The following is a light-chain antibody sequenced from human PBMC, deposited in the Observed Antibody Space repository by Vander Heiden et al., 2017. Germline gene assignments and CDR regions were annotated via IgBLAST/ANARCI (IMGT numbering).Light chain of an antibody. CDR1: QSITTS. CDR2: GAS. J-gene: IGKJ1*01. Sequence: DIQMAQSPSSLSAFVGDRVTITCRASQSITTSLNWYQNKPGKAPKLLISGASTLQSEVPSRFGGSGSGTDFTLTISSLQPEDFATYYCQQSDLIPPTFGQGTKVEV. V-gene: IGKV1-39*01. CDR3: QQSDLIPPT.